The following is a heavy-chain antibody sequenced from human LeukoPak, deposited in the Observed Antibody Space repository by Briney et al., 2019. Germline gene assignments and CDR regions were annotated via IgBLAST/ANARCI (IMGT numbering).Heavy chain of an antibody. Sequence: GGSLRLSCAASGFTFSSYDMHWVRQATGKGLEWVSAIGTAGDTYYPGSVKGRFTISRENAKNSLYLQMNSLGAGDTAVYYCARVTKYDAFDIWGQGTMVTVSS. CDR1: GFTFSSYD. V-gene: IGHV3-13*01. J-gene: IGHJ3*02. D-gene: IGHD4-11*01. CDR2: IGTAGDT. CDR3: ARVTKYDAFDI.